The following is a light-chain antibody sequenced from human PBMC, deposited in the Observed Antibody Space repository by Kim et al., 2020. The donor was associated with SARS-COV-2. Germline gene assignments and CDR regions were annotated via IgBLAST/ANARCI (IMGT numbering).Light chain of an antibody. CDR1: QSVSSN. CDR3: QQYNNWPPT. J-gene: IGKJ1*01. V-gene: IGKV3-15*01. Sequence: VSPGERSTPPCRASQSVSSNVPGYQQKPGHAPRLLVYGASTRATGIPAGSSGSGSGTEFTLTISSLQSEDFAVYYCQQYNNWPPTFGQGPKVDFK. CDR2: GAS.